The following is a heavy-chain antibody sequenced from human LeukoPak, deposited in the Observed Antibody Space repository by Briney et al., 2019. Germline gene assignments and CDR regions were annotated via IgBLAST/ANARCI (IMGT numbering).Heavy chain of an antibody. CDR3: AREDYGDYLAWFDY. J-gene: IGHJ4*02. D-gene: IGHD4-17*01. CDR1: GGSISSSSYY. Sequence: SETLSLTCTVSGGSISSSSYYWGWIRQPPGKGLEWIGRIYTSGSTNYNPSLKSRVTISVDTSKNQFSLKLSSVTAADTAVYYCAREDYGDYLAWFDYWGQGTLVTVSS. V-gene: IGHV4-61*02. CDR2: IYTSGST.